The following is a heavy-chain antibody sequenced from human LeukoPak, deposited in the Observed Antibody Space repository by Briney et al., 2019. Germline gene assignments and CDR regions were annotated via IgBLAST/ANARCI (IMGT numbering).Heavy chain of an antibody. CDR1: GFTFSSYG. CDR3: ARETPYSSSWTVFDY. Sequence: PGGSLRLSCAASGFTFSSYGMSWVRQAPGKGLEWVAYTTISTGIIYYADSVKGRSTISRDNAKNSLYLQMNSLRAEDTAVYYCARETPYSSSWTVFDYWGQGTLVTVSS. CDR2: TTISTGII. V-gene: IGHV3-48*01. J-gene: IGHJ4*02. D-gene: IGHD6-13*01.